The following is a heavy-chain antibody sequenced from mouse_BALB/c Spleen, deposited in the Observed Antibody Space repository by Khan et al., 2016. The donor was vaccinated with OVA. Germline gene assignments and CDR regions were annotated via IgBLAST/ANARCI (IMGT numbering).Heavy chain of an antibody. Sequence: VKLMESGPGLVAPSQSLSITCTVSGFSLSRYNIHWVRRPPGKGLEWLGMIWGGGGTDYNSTLKSRLSISKDNSKSQVFLKMNSLQTGDTAMYYCARAYYRYDGYYAMDYWGQGTSVTVSS. CDR3: ARAYYRYDGYYAMDY. CDR2: IWGGGGT. CDR1: GFSLSRYN. D-gene: IGHD2-14*01. J-gene: IGHJ4*01. V-gene: IGHV2-6-4*01.